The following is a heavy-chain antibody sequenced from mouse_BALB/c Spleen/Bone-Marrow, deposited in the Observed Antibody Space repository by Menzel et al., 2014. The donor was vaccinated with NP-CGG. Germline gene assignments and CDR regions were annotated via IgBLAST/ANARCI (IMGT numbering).Heavy chain of an antibody. Sequence: EVNLVDSGGGLVQPGGSLKLSCATSGFTFSDYYMYWVRQTPEKRLEWVAYISNGGGSTYYPDTVKGRFTISRDNAKNTLYLQMSRLKSEDTAMYYCARPTIYYDYDGYAMDYWGQGTSVTVSS. CDR3: ARPTIYYDYDGYAMDY. D-gene: IGHD2-4*01. CDR1: GFTFSDYY. V-gene: IGHV5-12*02. CDR2: ISNGGGST. J-gene: IGHJ4*01.